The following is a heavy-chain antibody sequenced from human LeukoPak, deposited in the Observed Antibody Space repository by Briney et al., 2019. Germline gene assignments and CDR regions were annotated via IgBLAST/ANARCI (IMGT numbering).Heavy chain of an antibody. CDR3: VRKMYFYMDV. Sequence: SGGSLRLSCAASGVTLSRHSVNWVRQAPGGGRECVSYISPSGDSTVYAESVKGCLTDFKDNSTNMVYLQLGSLRAEDTAKYYCVRKMYFYMDVWGKGPTVTVSS. D-gene: IGHD3-10*01. CDR2: ISPSGDST. J-gene: IGHJ6*04. CDR1: GVTLSRHS. V-gene: IGHV3-23*01.